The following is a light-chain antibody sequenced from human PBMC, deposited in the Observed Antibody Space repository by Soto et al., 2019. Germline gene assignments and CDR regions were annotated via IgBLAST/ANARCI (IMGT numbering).Light chain of an antibody. J-gene: IGKJ4*01. Sequence: EIVMTQSPATLSVSPGERATLSCRASRTVDGNYLAWYHQKPGQAPRLLIHSASTRAPGIPDRFSASGAGTDFTLTISRLEPEDFALYYCQQYSSSPLTFGGGTKVDIK. CDR3: QQYSSSPLT. V-gene: IGKV3-20*01. CDR2: SAS. CDR1: RTVDGNY.